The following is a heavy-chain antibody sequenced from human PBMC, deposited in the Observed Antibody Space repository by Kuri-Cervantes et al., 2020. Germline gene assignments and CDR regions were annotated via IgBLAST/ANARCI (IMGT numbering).Heavy chain of an antibody. CDR1: GYTFTSYD. Sequence: ASVKVSCKASGYTFTSYDINWVRQATGQGLEWMGWMNPNSGNTGYAQKFQGRVTMTRNTSISTAYMELSSLRSEDTAVYYCAKTGRTADAFDIWGQGTMVTVSS. J-gene: IGHJ3*02. CDR3: AKTGRTADAFDI. D-gene: IGHD1-14*01. CDR2: MNPNSGNT. V-gene: IGHV1-8*01.